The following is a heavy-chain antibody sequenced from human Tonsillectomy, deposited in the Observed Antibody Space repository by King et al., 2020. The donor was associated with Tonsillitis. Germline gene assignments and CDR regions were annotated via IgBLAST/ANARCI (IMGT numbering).Heavy chain of an antibody. CDR1: GFTFSTFD. Sequence: EVQLVESGGGLVSPGGSLRLSCATSGFTFSTFDMNWVRQAPGKGLEGVSSISSNNKYIYYQDSVKGRFTISRDKAKDSLYLKMNSLRAEVTAVYYCAKDKGADYYDTSRVTFDNWGQGTMVTVSS. V-gene: IGHV3-21*01. CDR3: AKDKGADYYDTSRVTFDN. CDR2: ISSNNKYI. J-gene: IGHJ3*02. D-gene: IGHD3-22*01.